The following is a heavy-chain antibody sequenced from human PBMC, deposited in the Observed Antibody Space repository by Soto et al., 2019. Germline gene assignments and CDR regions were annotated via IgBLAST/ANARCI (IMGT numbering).Heavy chain of an antibody. J-gene: IGHJ6*02. D-gene: IGHD6-13*01. CDR2: IRGSGDNS. CDR3: ASEYSSSWFPYHGMDI. CDR1: GFTFRSYA. V-gene: IGHV3-23*01. Sequence: EVQLLESGGGLVQPGESLRLSCAASGFTFRSYAMSWVRQATGKGLEWVSAIRGSGDNSCYADSVEGRFTVSRDNSKNTLYLQMSSLRAEATAVYYCASEYSSSWFPYHGMDIWGQGTTVTVSS.